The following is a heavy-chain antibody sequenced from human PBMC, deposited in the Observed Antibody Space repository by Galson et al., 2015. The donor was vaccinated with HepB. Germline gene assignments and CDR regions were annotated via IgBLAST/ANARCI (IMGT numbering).Heavy chain of an antibody. CDR3: ATGRYASSSHFDY. J-gene: IGHJ4*02. D-gene: IGHD3-16*01. CDR1: GFTFSNYA. CDR2: ISASGADT. V-gene: IGHV3-23*01. Sequence: SLRLSCAASGFTFSNYAMSWVRQARGKGLEWVSTISASGADTKYAESVNGRFTISRDNANNTLSLQMTSPRDEDTALYFCATGRYASSSHFDYWAEAAL.